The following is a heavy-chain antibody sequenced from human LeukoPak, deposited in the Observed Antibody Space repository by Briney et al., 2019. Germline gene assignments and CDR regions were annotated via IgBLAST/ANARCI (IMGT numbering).Heavy chain of an antibody. CDR1: GYTFTSYG. V-gene: IGHV1-18*01. CDR2: ISAYNGNT. D-gene: IGHD2-15*01. Sequence: ASVKVSCKASGYTFTSYGISWVRPAPGQGLAWMGWISAYNGNTNYAQKLQGRVTMTTDTSTSTAYMELRSLRSDDTAVYYCARAYCSGGSCYEGQIQFGPYYYYGMDVWGQGTTVTVSS. J-gene: IGHJ6*02. CDR3: ARAYCSGGSCYEGQIQFGPYYYYGMDV.